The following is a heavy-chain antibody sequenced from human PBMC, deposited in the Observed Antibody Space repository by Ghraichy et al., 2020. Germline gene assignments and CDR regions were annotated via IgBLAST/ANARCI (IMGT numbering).Heavy chain of an antibody. CDR3: ARGGRGGYNYY. CDR1: GFSVSNNY. V-gene: IGHV3-53*01. CDR2: FYPGGST. Sequence: GGSLRLSCAASGFSVSNNYMSRVRQTPGKGLEWVSVFYPGGSTYYTDSVKGRFTISTDSSKNTLYLQMTSLRAEDTAVYHCARGGRGGYNYYWGQGTLVTVSS. J-gene: IGHJ4*01. D-gene: IGHD5-24*01.